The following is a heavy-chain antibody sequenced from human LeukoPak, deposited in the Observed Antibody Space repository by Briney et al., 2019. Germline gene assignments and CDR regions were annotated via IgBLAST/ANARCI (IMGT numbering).Heavy chain of an antibody. Sequence: SETLSLTCTVSGGSISSGDSYWSWIRQPPGKGLEWIGYIYYSGSTYYNPSLKSRVTISVDTSKNQFSLKLSSVTAADTAVYYCARVGGFIAVVPAAGGFDPWGQGTLVTVSS. D-gene: IGHD2-2*01. J-gene: IGHJ5*02. CDR2: IYYSGST. CDR3: ARVGGFIAVVPAAGGFDP. CDR1: GGSISSGDSY. V-gene: IGHV4-30-4*08.